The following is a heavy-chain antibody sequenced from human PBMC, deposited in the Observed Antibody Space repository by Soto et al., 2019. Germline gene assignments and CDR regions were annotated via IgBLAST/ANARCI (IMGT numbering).Heavy chain of an antibody. Sequence: SETLSLTCAVYGGSFSGYYWSWIRQPPGKGLEWIGEINHSGSTNYNPSLKSRVTISVDTSKNQFSLKLSSVTAADTAVYYCARVLLGYCSSTSCYLGWFDPWGQGTLVTVSS. D-gene: IGHD2-2*01. V-gene: IGHV4-34*01. CDR2: INHSGST. J-gene: IGHJ5*02. CDR1: GGSFSGYY. CDR3: ARVLLGYCSSTSCYLGWFDP.